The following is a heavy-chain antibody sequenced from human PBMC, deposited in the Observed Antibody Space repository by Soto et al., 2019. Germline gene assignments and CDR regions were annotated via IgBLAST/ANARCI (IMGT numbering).Heavy chain of an antibody. J-gene: IGHJ3*02. CDR3: AREVIPAYYDFWSGYYHDAFDI. Sequence: SETLSLTCTVSGGSISNSDFYWGWIRQPPGKGLEWIGSVYYSGNTYYNPSLKSRVTISVDTSKSQFSLKLSSVTATDTAVYYCAREVIPAYYDFWSGYYHDAFDIWGQGTMVTVSS. CDR2: VYYSGNT. V-gene: IGHV4-39*02. CDR1: GGSISNSDFY. D-gene: IGHD3-3*01.